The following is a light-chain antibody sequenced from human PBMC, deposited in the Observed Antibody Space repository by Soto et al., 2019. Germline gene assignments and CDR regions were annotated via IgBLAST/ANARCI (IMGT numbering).Light chain of an antibody. CDR1: SNDVGGYNY. Sequence: QSVLTQPASVSGSPGQSITISCTGTSNDVGGYNYVAWYRQYPGKAPELMIYEVTSRPSGISNRFSGSKSGNTASLTISGLQAVDEADYYCSSYRNDYSLVFGGGTQLTVL. CDR3: SSYRNDYSLV. CDR2: EVT. J-gene: IGLJ2*01. V-gene: IGLV2-14*01.